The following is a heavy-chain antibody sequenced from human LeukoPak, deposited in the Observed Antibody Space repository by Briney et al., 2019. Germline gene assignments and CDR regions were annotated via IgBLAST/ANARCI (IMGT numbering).Heavy chain of an antibody. J-gene: IGHJ4*02. V-gene: IGHV1-69*06. Sequence: ASVKVSCKTSGYTFTNYGLSWVRQAPGQGLEWMGGIIPIFGTANYAQKFQGRVTITADKSTSTAYMELSSLRSEDTAVYYCARGSGDSDPLFDYWGQGTLVTVSS. CDR1: GYTFTNYG. CDR3: ARGSGDSDPLFDY. D-gene: IGHD4-17*01. CDR2: IIPIFGTA.